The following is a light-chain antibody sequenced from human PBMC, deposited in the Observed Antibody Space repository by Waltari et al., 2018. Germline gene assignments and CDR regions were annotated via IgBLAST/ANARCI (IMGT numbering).Light chain of an antibody. CDR3: SSRDSSGDLI. CDR2: GKD. CDR1: SLRTYY. J-gene: IGLJ2*01. V-gene: IGLV3-19*01. Sequence: SSELTQDPAVSVALGQTVSITCQGDSLRTYYATWYRQMPGQAPVLVVYGKDKRPSGIPDRFSGSSSGNTGSLTITGAQAEDEADYYCSSRDSSGDLIFGAGTKLTVL.